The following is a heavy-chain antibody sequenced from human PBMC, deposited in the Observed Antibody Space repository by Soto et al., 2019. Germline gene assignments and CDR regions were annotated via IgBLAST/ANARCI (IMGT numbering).Heavy chain of an antibody. D-gene: IGHD3-10*01. Sequence: QLQLQESGPGLVRPSGTLSLTCAVSGGFTSTNNWWSWVRQPPGKGLEWIGDAYHSGSTEYNPSLKSRVSISVDKSKNQLCLKLTSATAADTAVYYCARSPPSSYYGGSGTFDYWGQGTLVTVSS. CDR3: ARSPPSSYYGGSGTFDY. CDR2: AYHSGST. J-gene: IGHJ4*02. CDR1: GGFTSTNNW. V-gene: IGHV4-4*02.